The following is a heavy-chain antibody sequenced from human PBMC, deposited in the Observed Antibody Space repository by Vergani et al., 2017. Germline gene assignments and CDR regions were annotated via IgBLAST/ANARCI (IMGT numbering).Heavy chain of an antibody. CDR3: ARDLIYYYDSSGYPNWFDP. Sequence: QVQLQESGPGLVKPSQTLSLTCTVSGYSISSGYYWGWIRQPPGKGLEWIGSIYHSGSTYYNPSLKSRVTISVDTSKNQFSLKLSSVTAADTAVYYCARDLIYYYDSSGYPNWFDPWGQGTLVTVSS. V-gene: IGHV4-38-2*02. D-gene: IGHD3-22*01. CDR1: GYSISSGYY. CDR2: IYHSGST. J-gene: IGHJ5*02.